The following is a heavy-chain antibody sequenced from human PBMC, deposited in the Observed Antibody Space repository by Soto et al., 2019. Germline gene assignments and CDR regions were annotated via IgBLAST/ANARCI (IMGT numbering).Heavy chain of an antibody. CDR2: INTDGSST. J-gene: IGHJ4*02. V-gene: IGHV3-74*01. D-gene: IGHD6-13*01. CDR3: TRDLGAYSSTWSFYFDS. Sequence: EVQLVESGGGLVQPGGSLRLSCAASGFTFSRFWMHWVRQAPGKGLVWVSRINTDGSSTTYADSVKGRFTISRDNAKNTLYLQMDSLRAEDTGVYYSTRDLGAYSSTWSFYFDSWGRGTLVTVSS. CDR1: GFTFSRFW.